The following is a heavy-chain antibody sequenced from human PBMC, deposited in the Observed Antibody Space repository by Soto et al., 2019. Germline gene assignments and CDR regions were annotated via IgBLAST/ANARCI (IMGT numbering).Heavy chain of an antibody. Sequence: LQISCKGSGYDFNTYWIGWVRQMPGKGLEWMGIINPRDSETTYSPSLQGHVTISADKSISTAFLQWSSLKASETAMYYCARHDHGAYEKIDHWGQGNLVTVSS. J-gene: IGHJ4*02. CDR1: GYDFNTYW. D-gene: IGHD2-21*01. CDR2: INPRDSET. CDR3: ARHDHGAYEKIDH. V-gene: IGHV5-51*01.